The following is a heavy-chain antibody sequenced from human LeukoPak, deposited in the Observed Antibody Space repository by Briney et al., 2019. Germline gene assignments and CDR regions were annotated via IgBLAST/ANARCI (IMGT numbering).Heavy chain of an antibody. CDR3: ASSSGGRCSASCNWFDP. CDR2: ISGSGGST. CDR1: GFTFSSYA. J-gene: IGHJ5*02. D-gene: IGHD2-15*01. V-gene: IGHV3-23*01. Sequence: PGGSLRLSCAASGFTFSSYAMSWVRQAPGKGLEWVSAISGSGGSTYYADSVKGRFTISRDNSKNTLYLQMNSLRAGDTAVYYCASSSGGRCSASCNWFDPWRQGTLVTVSA.